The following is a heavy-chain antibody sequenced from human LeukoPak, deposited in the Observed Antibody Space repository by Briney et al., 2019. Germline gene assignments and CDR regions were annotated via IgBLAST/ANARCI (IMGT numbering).Heavy chain of an antibody. J-gene: IGHJ4*02. CDR2: ISYDGSNK. CDR1: GFIFSSYT. CDR3: ASAAKGFDY. D-gene: IGHD4/OR15-4a*01. V-gene: IGHV3-30*04. Sequence: PGGSLRLSCAASGFIFSSYTMHWVRQAPGKGLEWVAVISYDGSNKYYVDSVKGRFSISRDNSKNTLYLQMNSLRAEDTAVYYCASAAKGFDYWGLGTLVTVSS.